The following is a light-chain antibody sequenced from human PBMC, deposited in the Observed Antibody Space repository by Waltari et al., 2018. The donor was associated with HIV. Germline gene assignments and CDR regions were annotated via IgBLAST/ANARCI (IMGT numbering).Light chain of an antibody. J-gene: IGLJ2*01. V-gene: IGLV2-11*01. CDR3: CSYAGTYTWV. Sequence: QSALTQPRSVSGSPGQSVTISCRGSSTDMGDYNYVSWYQQHPGQLPKLVIFDVSKRPSGVPDRFSGSKSVNTASLTISGLQAEDEADYYCCSYAGTYTWVFGGGTRLTVL. CDR1: STDMGDYNY. CDR2: DVS.